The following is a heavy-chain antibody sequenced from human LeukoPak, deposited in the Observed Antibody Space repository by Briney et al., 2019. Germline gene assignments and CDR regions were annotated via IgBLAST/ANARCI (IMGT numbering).Heavy chain of an antibody. CDR1: GFTFSSYA. CDR3: ARGGAFIRSYYDPFHV. CDR2: ISYDGSNK. Sequence: GRSLRLSCAASGFTFSSYAMHWVRQAPGKGLEWVAVISYDGSNKYYADSVKGRFTISRDNSKNTLYLQMNSLRAEDTAVYYCARGGAFIRSYYDPFHVWGQGTTVTVSS. J-gene: IGHJ6*02. D-gene: IGHD3-22*01. V-gene: IGHV3-30*01.